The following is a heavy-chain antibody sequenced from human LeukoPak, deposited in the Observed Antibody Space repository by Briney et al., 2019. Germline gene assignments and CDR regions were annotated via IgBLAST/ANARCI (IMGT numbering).Heavy chain of an antibody. D-gene: IGHD3-10*02. CDR1: GFTFSSYW. Sequence: GGSLRLSCAVSGFTFSSYWMTWVRQAPGKGLEWVSSIYSTTTYIYYADSVKGRFTISRDNAENSLYLQMNSLRAEDTAVYYCAREMFGEGNYWGQGTLVTVSS. J-gene: IGHJ4*02. CDR3: AREMFGEGNY. CDR2: IYSTTTYI. V-gene: IGHV3-21*01.